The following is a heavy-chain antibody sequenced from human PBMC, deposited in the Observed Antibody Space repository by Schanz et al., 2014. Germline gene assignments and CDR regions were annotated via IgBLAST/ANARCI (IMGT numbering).Heavy chain of an antibody. D-gene: IGHD1-26*01. V-gene: IGHV3-53*01. Sequence: EVQLLESGGGLIQPGGSLRLSCAASGFTVSSNYMSWVRQAPGKGLEWVSSIYINSGSTNYADSVKGRFIISRDSSNHTLYLQMNSLRADDTAVYYCAKELYSGSHYGWFDPWGQGTLVTVSS. J-gene: IGHJ5*02. CDR2: IYINSGST. CDR1: GFTVSSNY. CDR3: AKELYSGSHYGWFDP.